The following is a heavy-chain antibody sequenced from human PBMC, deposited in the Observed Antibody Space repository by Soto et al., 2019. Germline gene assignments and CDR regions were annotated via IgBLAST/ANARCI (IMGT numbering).Heavy chain of an antibody. Sequence: GASVKVSCKASGYTFTSYGISWVRQAPGQGLEWMGWISAYNGNTNYAQKLQGRVTMTTDTSTSTAYMELRSLRSDDTAVYYCARGYDFWSGFEPHYYMDVWGKGTKVTVSS. D-gene: IGHD3-3*01. CDR1: GYTFTSYG. V-gene: IGHV1-18*01. CDR3: ARGYDFWSGFEPHYYMDV. CDR2: ISAYNGNT. J-gene: IGHJ6*03.